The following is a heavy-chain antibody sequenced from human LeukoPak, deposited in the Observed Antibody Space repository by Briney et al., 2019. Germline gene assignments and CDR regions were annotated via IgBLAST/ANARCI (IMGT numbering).Heavy chain of an antibody. J-gene: IGHJ3*02. CDR1: EVTVTDNY. V-gene: IGHV3-53*01. CDR2: IYPGGNL. CDR3: VRGPRYYDDSGFHYGVFDI. Sequence: GGSLRLSCAASEVTVTDNYMSWVRQAPGKGLQWVSVIYPGGNLYYADSVKGRFIISRDNSKNTLSLQVNSLTADDTAVYYCVRGPRYYDDSGFHYGVFDIWGQGTLVTVSS. D-gene: IGHD3-16*01.